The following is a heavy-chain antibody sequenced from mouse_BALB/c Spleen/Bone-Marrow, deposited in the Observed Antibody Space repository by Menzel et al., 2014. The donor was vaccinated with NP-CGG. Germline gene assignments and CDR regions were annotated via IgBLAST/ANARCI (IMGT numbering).Heavy chain of an antibody. J-gene: IGHJ3*01. CDR3: ASMITTAWFAY. V-gene: IGHV2-9*02. Sequence: VKVVESGPGLVAPSQSLSITCTVSGFSLTSYGVRWVRQPPGKGLEWLGVIWAGGSTNYNSALMSRLSISKDNSKSQVFLKMNSLQTDDTAMYYCASMITTAWFAYWGQGTLVTVSA. CDR1: GFSLTSYG. CDR2: IWAGGST. D-gene: IGHD2-4*01.